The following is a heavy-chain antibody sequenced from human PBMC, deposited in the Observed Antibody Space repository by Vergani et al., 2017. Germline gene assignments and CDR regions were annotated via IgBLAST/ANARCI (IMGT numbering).Heavy chain of an antibody. V-gene: IGHV3-30*03. CDR3: ARDNLGHCSGGRCYDVEYFHL. CDR1: GFPFSDYG. J-gene: IGHJ1*01. D-gene: IGHD2-15*01. CDR2: ISYDGNKK. Sequence: QVQLVESGGGEVQPGRSLRLSCSAAGFPFSDYGVHWVRQAPGKGLEWVSVISYDGNKKNYADSVKGRFTISRDNSKNTLYLEMNALRAEDTAVYYCARDNLGHCSGGRCYDVEYFHLWGQGTLVTVSS.